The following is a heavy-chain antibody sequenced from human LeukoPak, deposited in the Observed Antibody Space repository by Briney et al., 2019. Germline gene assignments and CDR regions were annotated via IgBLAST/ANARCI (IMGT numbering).Heavy chain of an antibody. CDR2: INPNRDGT. CDR3: ARGRDSSGYYSPTDTFDI. V-gene: IGHV1-2*02. J-gene: IGHJ3*02. CDR1: GYTFTGYY. D-gene: IGHD3-22*01. Sequence: GASVKDSCKASGYTFTGYYMHWVRQAPGQRLEWMGWINPNRDGTNYAQKFQGRVTMTRDTSISTAYMELSRLRSDDTAVYYCARGRDSSGYYSPTDTFDIWGQGTMVTVSS.